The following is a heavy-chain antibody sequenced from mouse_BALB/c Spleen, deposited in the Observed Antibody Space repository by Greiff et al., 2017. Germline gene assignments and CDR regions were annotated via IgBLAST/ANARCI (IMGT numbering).Heavy chain of an antibody. Sequence: SGAELVRSGASVKLSCTASGFNIKDYYMHWVKQRPEQGLEWIGWIDPENGDNEYAPKFQGKATMTADTSSNTAYLQLSSLTSEDTAVYYCNALHYRYDLYAMDYWGQGTSVTVSS. J-gene: IGHJ4*01. D-gene: IGHD2-14*01. CDR2: IDPENGDN. V-gene: IGHV14-4*02. CDR3: NALHYRYDLYAMDY. CDR1: GFNIKDYY.